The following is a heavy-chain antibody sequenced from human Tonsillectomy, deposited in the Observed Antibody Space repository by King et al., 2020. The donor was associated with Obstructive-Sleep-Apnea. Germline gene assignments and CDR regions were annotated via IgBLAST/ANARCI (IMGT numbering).Heavy chain of an antibody. CDR2: IYYSGST. CDR1: GGSISSSSYY. CDR3: AKESWIQLWSPIDY. D-gene: IGHD5-18*01. J-gene: IGHJ4*02. V-gene: IGHV4-39*07. Sequence: QLQESGPGLVKPSETLSLTCTVSGGSISSSSYYWGWIRQPPGKGLEWIGTIYYSGSTYYNPSLKRRVTISVDTSKNQFSLKLNSVTAADTAVYYCAKESWIQLWSPIDYWGQGTLVTVSS.